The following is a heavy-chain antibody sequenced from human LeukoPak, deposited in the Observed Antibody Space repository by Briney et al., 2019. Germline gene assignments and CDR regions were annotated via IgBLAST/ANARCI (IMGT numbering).Heavy chain of an antibody. V-gene: IGHV1-2*02. J-gene: IGHJ5*02. D-gene: IGHD6-13*01. Sequence: ASVKVSRKASGYTFTGYYMHWVRQAPGQGLEWMGWINPNSGGTNYAQKFQGRVTMTRDTSISTVYMELSRLRSDDTAVYYCASGIAAAGTIGNWFDPWGQGTLVTVSS. CDR3: ASGIAAAGTIGNWFDP. CDR2: INPNSGGT. CDR1: GYTFTGYY.